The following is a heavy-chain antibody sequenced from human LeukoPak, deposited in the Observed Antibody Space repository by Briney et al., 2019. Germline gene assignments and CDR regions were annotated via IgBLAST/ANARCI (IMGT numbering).Heavy chain of an antibody. Sequence: GGSLRLSCTASGFPFGDYAMRWSRQAPGKGVVWGGFIRRKAYGGTTDNAASVKGRFTISRDDSKGIAYMQMNSLKTEDTAVYYCTRDRYCSGGSCYSPPNWFDPWGQGTLVTVSS. J-gene: IGHJ5*02. CDR2: IRRKAYGGTT. CDR1: GFPFGDYA. CDR3: TRDRYCSGGSCYSPPNWFDP. D-gene: IGHD2-15*01. V-gene: IGHV3-49*03.